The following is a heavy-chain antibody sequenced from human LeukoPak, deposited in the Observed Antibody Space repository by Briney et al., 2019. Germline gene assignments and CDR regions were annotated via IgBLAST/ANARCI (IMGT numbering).Heavy chain of an antibody. D-gene: IGHD4-11*01. V-gene: IGHV3-23*01. CDR3: AKSSRMTTVTTLDY. J-gene: IGHJ4*02. CDR1: GFTFSSYA. Sequence: GGSLRLSCAASGFTFSSYAMTWVRQALGKGLEWVSVISGSGGSTYYADSVKGRFTISRDNSKNTLYLQMNSLRAEDTAVYYCAKSSRMTTVTTLDYWGQGTLVAVSS. CDR2: ISGSGGST.